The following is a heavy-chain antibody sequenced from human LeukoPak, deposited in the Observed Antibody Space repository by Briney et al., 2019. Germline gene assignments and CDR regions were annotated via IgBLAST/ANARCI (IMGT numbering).Heavy chain of an antibody. Sequence: GGSLRLSCAAPGFTFSSYAMHWVRQAPGKGLEWVAVISYDGSNKYYADSVKGRFTISRDNSKNTLYLQMNSLRAEDTAVYYCARGTYSSGWYGDYWGQGTLVTVSS. J-gene: IGHJ4*02. V-gene: IGHV3-30-3*01. CDR2: ISYDGSNK. CDR3: ARGTYSSGWYGDY. D-gene: IGHD6-19*01. CDR1: GFTFSSYA.